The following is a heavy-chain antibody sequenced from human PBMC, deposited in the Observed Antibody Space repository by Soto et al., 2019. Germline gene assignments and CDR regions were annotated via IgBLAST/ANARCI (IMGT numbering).Heavy chain of an antibody. J-gene: IGHJ5*02. Sequence: EVLLVESGGGLIQPGGSLRLSCAASGFTVSSDYMSWVRQAPGKGLEWVSVIYTGGSTYYADSVKGRFTFSRDNSKNTLYLQMNSLRAEDTAVYYCARAYGGNPALFDPWGQGTLVTVSS. V-gene: IGHV3-53*01. CDR1: GFTVSSDY. D-gene: IGHD4-17*01. CDR2: IYTGGST. CDR3: ARAYGGNPALFDP.